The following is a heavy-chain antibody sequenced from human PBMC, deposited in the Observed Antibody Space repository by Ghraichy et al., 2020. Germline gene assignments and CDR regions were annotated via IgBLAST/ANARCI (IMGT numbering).Heavy chain of an antibody. J-gene: IGHJ4*02. CDR3: AKEVGGDYVDYARPRDY. Sequence: SETLSLTCAVYGGSFSDYYWSWIRQPPGKGLEWIGEINYSGSTNYNPALKSRVTIAVATSKTQLSLKLSSGTAADTAVYYCAKEVGGDYVDYARPRDYWGQGTLVTVSS. V-gene: IGHV4-34*01. CDR2: INYSGST. CDR1: GGSFSDYY. D-gene: IGHD4-17*01.